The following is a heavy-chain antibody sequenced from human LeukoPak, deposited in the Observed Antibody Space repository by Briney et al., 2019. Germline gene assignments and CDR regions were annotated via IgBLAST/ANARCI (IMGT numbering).Heavy chain of an antibody. V-gene: IGHV3-23*01. Sequence: GGSLRLSCAASGFTFSSYSMNWVRQAPGRGLEWVGSIRGGGETFYAESVKGRFTLSRDDPRNSVNLHLNNLRVEDTAVYYCAKASWVSTADAVLWGQGTVVTVS. CDR3: AKASWVSTADAVL. D-gene: IGHD3-10*01. CDR1: GFTFSSYS. CDR2: IRGGGET. J-gene: IGHJ4*02.